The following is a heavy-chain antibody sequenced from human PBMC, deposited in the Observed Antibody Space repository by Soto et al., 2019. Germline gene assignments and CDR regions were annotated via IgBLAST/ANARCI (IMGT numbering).Heavy chain of an antibody. CDR1: GYTFTSKD. CDR2: MNPFSGNA. V-gene: IGHV1-8*01. Sequence: QVQLVQSGAEVKKPGASVRVSCKASGYTFTSKDIYWVRQATGQGLEWMGWMNPFSGNAVYTQKFQDRVTMTRDTSINTAYMEMSGLRSEDTAVYYCTRGQGNHWGHGSLVTVSS. J-gene: IGHJ4*01. CDR3: TRGQGNH.